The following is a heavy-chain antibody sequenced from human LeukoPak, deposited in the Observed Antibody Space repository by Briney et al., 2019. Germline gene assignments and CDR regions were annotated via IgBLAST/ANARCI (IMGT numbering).Heavy chain of an antibody. Sequence: ASVKVSCKASGYTFTSFGISWVRQAPGQGLEWMGWISAYNGNVKYAQKFQGRVTMTTDISTSTAYMEVRNLRSEDTAVYYCVRDLGVDTTMIFFDYWGQGSVVTVSS. V-gene: IGHV1-18*01. CDR1: GYTFTSFG. D-gene: IGHD5-18*01. CDR2: ISAYNGNV. CDR3: VRDLGVDTTMIFFDY. J-gene: IGHJ4*02.